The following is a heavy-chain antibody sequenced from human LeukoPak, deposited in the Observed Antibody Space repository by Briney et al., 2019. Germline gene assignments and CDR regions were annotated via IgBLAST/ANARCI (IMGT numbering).Heavy chain of an antibody. V-gene: IGHV1-24*01. D-gene: IGHD2-2*01. J-gene: IGHJ4*02. CDR3: GTGWCSSTSCQGYFDY. Sequence: ASVKVSCKVSGYTLTELSMHWVRQAPGKGLEWMGGFDPEDGETIYAQKFQGRVTMTEDTSTDTAYMELSSLRSEDTAVYYCGTGWCSSTSCQGYFDYWGQGTLVTVSS. CDR2: FDPEDGET. CDR1: GYTLTELS.